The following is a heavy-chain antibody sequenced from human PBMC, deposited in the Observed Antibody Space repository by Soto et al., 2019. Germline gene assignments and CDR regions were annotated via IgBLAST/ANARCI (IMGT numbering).Heavy chain of an antibody. CDR3: ARLNYYDSTGYLDY. V-gene: IGHV4-59*01. Sequence: SETLSLTCTVSGGSISSCYWSWIRQPPGKGLEWIGYIYYSGSTNYNPSLKSRVTISVDTSKNQFSLKLSSVTAADTAVYYCARLNYYDSTGYLDYWGQGTLVTVSS. D-gene: IGHD3-22*01. CDR2: IYYSGST. J-gene: IGHJ4*02. CDR1: GGSISSCY.